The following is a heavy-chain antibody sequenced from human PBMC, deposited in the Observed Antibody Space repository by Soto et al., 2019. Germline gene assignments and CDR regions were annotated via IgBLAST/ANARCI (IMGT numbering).Heavy chain of an antibody. CDR3: ARDRSVGYCSGGSCYRSAFDI. D-gene: IGHD2-15*01. V-gene: IGHV4-4*07. J-gene: IGHJ3*02. Sequence: QVQLQESGPGLVKPSETLSLTCTVSGGSISSYYWSWIRQPAGKGLEWIGRIYTSGSTNYNPSLKSRVTMSVDTSKNQFSLKLSSGTAADTAVYYCARDRSVGYCSGGSCYRSAFDIWGQGTMVTVSS. CDR2: IYTSGST. CDR1: GGSISSYY.